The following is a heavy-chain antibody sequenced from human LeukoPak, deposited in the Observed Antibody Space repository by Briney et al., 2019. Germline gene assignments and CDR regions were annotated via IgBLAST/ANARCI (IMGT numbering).Heavy chain of an antibody. D-gene: IGHD6-19*01. Sequence: GGSLRLSCAASGFTFSSYAMHWVRQAPGKGLEWVAVISYDGSNKYYADSVKGRFTISRDNSKNTLYLQMNSLRAEDTAVYYCAKVAAVAGKFDYWGQGTLVTVSS. CDR3: AKVAAVAGKFDY. V-gene: IGHV3-30*04. CDR1: GFTFSSYA. CDR2: ISYDGSNK. J-gene: IGHJ4*02.